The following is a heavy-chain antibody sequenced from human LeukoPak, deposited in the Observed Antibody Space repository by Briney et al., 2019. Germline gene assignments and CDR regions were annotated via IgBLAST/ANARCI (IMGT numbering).Heavy chain of an antibody. CDR2: INHSGRT. V-gene: IGHV4-34*01. CDR3: ARGIHYYDFWSGYYPRRDDAFDI. Sequence: SETLSLTCAVYGGSFSGYYWSWIRQPPGKGLEWIGEINHSGRTNYNPSLKSRVTISVDTSKNQFSLKLSSVTAADTAVYYCARGIHYYDFWSGYYPRRDDAFDIWGQGTMVTVSS. J-gene: IGHJ3*02. CDR1: GGSFSGYY. D-gene: IGHD3-3*01.